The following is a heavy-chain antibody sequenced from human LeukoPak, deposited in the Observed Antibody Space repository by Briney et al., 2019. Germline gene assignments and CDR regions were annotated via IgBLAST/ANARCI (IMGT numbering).Heavy chain of an antibody. CDR3: ATSLLPRPYYYGMDV. CDR2: ISSSSSYI. D-gene: IGHD3-22*01. Sequence: GGSLRLSCAASGFTLSSYSMNWVCQARGKGLEWVSSISSSSSYIYYADSVKGRFTISRDNAKHSLYLQMNSLRAEDTAVYYCATSLLPRPYYYGMDVWAKGPRSPSP. V-gene: IGHV3-21*01. J-gene: IGHJ6*02. CDR1: GFTLSSYS.